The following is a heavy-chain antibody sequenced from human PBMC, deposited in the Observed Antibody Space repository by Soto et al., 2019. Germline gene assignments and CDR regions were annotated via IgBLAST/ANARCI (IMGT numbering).Heavy chain of an antibody. Sequence: EIELLESGGGLVQPGGSLRLSCAASGFTFTTYAMGWVRQAPGKGLEWVSSIRGSGAGTFYADSEKGRFTISRDNAKKMVYLQRNGLRADETAVYYCANAALTVAGNDFDSWGQGTLVTFSS. V-gene: IGHV3-23*01. CDR2: IRGSGAGT. CDR1: GFTFTTYA. J-gene: IGHJ4*02. D-gene: IGHD6-19*01. CDR3: ANAALTVAGNDFDS.